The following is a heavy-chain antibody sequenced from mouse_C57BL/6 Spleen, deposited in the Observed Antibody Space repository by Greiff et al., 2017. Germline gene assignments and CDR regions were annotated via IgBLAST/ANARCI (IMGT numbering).Heavy chain of an antibody. J-gene: IGHJ2*01. CDR1: GYTFTSYW. CDR3: ARRRDCFDY. CDR2: IHPNSGST. V-gene: IGHV1-64*01. Sequence: QVQLQQPGAELVKPGASVKLSCKASGYTFTSYWMHWVKQRPGQGLEWIGMIHPNSGSTNYTEKFKSKPTLTVDKSSSTAYMQRSSLTSEDSAVYYCARRRDCFDYWGQGTTLTVSS.